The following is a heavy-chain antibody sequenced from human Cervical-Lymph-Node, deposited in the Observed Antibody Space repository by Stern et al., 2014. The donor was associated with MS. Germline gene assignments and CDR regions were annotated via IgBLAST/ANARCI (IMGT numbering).Heavy chain of an antibody. CDR3: ATGILGSTPLFAH. Sequence: QLVQSGPEVKKPGTSVKVSCKASGFTFSNSAVQWVRQARGKRLEWIGWIVVVSGNTIYAQQFQERVTLSRDMSTDTAYMELSSLRSEDTAVYYCATGILGSTPLFAHWGQGSLVTVSS. V-gene: IGHV1-58*01. CDR1: GFTFSNSA. D-gene: IGHD1-26*01. CDR2: IVVVSGNT. J-gene: IGHJ4*02.